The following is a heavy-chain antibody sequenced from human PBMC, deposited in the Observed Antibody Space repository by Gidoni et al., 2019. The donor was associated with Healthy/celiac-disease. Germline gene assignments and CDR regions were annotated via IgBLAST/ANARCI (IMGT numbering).Heavy chain of an antibody. V-gene: IGHV3-48*03. D-gene: IGHD3-10*01. J-gene: IGHJ4*02. CDR2: ISSSGSTI. CDR1: GFTFSSYE. Sequence: EVQLVESGGGLVQPGGSLRLSCAASGFTFSSYEMNWVRQAPGKGLEWVSYISSSGSTIYYADSVKGRFTISRDNAKNSLYLQMNSLRAEDTAVYYCARQLWFGELYRDYFDYWGQGTLVTVSS. CDR3: ARQLWFGELYRDYFDY.